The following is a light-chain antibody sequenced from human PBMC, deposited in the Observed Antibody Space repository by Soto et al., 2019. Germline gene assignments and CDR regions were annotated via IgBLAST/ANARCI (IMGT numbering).Light chain of an antibody. V-gene: IGKV3-20*01. CDR1: QSVSSSY. J-gene: IGKJ4*01. CDR2: GAS. Sequence: EVVLTQSPGTLSLSPGERATLSCRASQSVSSSYLAWYQQKPGQAPRLLIYGASSRATGIPDRFSGSVSGTEFTLTISSLQSEDFAVYYCQQYNNWPLTFGGGTKV. CDR3: QQYNNWPLT.